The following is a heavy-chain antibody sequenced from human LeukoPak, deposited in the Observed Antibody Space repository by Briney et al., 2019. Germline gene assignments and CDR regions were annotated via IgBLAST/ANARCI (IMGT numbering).Heavy chain of an antibody. V-gene: IGHV4-39*01. Sequence: SETLSLTCTVSGGSISSSINCWAWIRQPPGKGLEWIATTKYGASTFYNPSLRSRVTISVDTSKNQFSLKLSSVTAADTAVYYCARLQYDFWSGYYPTHFDYWGQGTLVTVSS. J-gene: IGHJ4*02. CDR2: TKYGAST. D-gene: IGHD3-3*01. CDR3: ARLQYDFWSGYYPTHFDY. CDR1: GGSISSSINC.